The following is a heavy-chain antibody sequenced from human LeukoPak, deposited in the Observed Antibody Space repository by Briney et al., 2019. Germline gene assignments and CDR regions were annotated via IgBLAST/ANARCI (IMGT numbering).Heavy chain of an antibody. CDR1: GYTFTSYG. Sequence: ASVKVSCKASGYTFTSYGISWVRQAPGQGLEWMGWISAYNGNTNYAQKFQGRVTMTRDTSTSTAYMELRSLKPDDTAVYYCASLKNYYDSSGYLVTDAFDIWGQGTMVTVSS. D-gene: IGHD3-22*01. CDR3: ASLKNYYDSSGYLVTDAFDI. CDR2: ISAYNGNT. J-gene: IGHJ3*02. V-gene: IGHV1-18*01.